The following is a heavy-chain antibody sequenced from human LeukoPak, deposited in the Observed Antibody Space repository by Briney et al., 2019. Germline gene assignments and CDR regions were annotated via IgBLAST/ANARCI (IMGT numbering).Heavy chain of an antibody. CDR3: ARANFLYCSSSTCLFDY. V-gene: IGHV1-2*02. Sequence: ASVKVSCKASGYTFTDYYMPWVRRAPGQGFEWMGWINPNDGDTNYAQKFQGRVTMTRDTSISTAHMEVSRLRSDDTAVYYCARANFLYCSSSTCLFDYWGQGTLLTVSS. CDR2: INPNDGDT. CDR1: GYTFTDYY. D-gene: IGHD2-2*01. J-gene: IGHJ4*02.